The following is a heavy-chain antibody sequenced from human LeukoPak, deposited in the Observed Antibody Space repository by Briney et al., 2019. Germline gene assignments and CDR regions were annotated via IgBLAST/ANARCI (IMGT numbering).Heavy chain of an antibody. Sequence: GGSLRLSCAASGFTFSSYGTPWVRQAPGKGLEWVAVISYDGSNKYYADSVKGRFTISRDNSKNTLYLQMNSLRAEDTAVYYCAKEFTYYYGSGSWNYFDYWGQGTLVTVSS. CDR2: ISYDGSNK. CDR3: AKEFTYYYGSGSWNYFDY. CDR1: GFTFSSYG. J-gene: IGHJ4*02. D-gene: IGHD3-10*01. V-gene: IGHV3-30*18.